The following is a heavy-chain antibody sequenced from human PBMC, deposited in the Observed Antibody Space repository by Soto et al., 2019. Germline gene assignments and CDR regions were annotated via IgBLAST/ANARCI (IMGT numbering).Heavy chain of an antibody. CDR2: IRSGGTTI. CDR3: VRESFTAFDY. J-gene: IGHJ4*02. D-gene: IGHD2-21*02. V-gene: IGHV3-11*01. CDR1: GFTFSDYY. Sequence: PGGSLRLSCAASGFTFSDYYMNWIRQAPGKGLEWISYIRSGGTTISYADSVKGRFTISRDNAKNSLYLEMSSLRAEDTAVYYCVRESFTAFDYWGQGTLVTVSS.